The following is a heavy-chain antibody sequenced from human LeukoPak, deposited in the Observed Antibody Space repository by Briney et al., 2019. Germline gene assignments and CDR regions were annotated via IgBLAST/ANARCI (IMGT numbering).Heavy chain of an antibody. J-gene: IGHJ4*02. CDR1: GFTFSSYS. CDR3: ASDHTATSHLIY. D-gene: IGHD5-18*01. V-gene: IGHV3-21*01. CDR2: INGGIDNK. Sequence: PGGSLRLSCAASGFTFSSYSMNWVRQAPGKGLEWVSSINGGIDNKYYADSVKGRFIISRDNANNSLYLQMNSLRAEDTAVYYCASDHTATSHLIYWGQGTLVTVPS.